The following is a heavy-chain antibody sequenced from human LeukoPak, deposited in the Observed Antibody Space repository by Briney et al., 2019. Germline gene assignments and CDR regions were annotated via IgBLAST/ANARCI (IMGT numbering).Heavy chain of an antibody. CDR1: GGSISSGGYY. CDR3: ARAGHRHHYGMDV. Sequence: PSETLSLTCTVSGGSISSGGYYWSWIRQPPGKGLEWIGEINHSGSTNYNPSLKSRVTISVDTSKNQFSLKLSSVTAADTAVYYCARAGHRHHYGMDVWGQGTTVTVSS. D-gene: IGHD1-14*01. V-gene: IGHV4-39*07. J-gene: IGHJ6*02. CDR2: INHSGST.